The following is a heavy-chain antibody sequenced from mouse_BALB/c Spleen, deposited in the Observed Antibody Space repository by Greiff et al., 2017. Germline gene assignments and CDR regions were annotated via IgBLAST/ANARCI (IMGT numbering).Heavy chain of an antibody. J-gene: IGHJ4*01. CDR3: ARHGNYVGYAMDY. CDR2: ISNGGGST. D-gene: IGHD2-1*01. CDR1: GFTFSSYA. V-gene: IGHV5-12-2*01. Sequence: EVQRVESGGGLVKPGGSLKLSCAASGFTFSSYAISWVRQSPEKRLEWVAYISNGGGSTYYPDTVKGRFTISRDNAKNTLYLQMSSLKSEDTAMYYCARHGNYVGYAMDYWGQGTSVTVSS.